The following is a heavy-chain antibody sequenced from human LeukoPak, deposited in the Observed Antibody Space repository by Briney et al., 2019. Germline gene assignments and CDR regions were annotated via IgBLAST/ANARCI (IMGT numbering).Heavy chain of an antibody. D-gene: IGHD3-10*01. CDR3: AKPPGRKYYFDY. J-gene: IGHJ4*02. CDR1: GYTFTSYD. V-gene: IGHV1-8*01. CDR2: MNPNSGNT. Sequence: ASVKVSCKASGYTFTSYDINWVRQATGQGLEWMGWMNPNSGNTGYAQKFQGRVTMTRNTSISTAYMELSSLRAEDTAVYYCAKPPGRKYYFDYWGQGTLVTVSS.